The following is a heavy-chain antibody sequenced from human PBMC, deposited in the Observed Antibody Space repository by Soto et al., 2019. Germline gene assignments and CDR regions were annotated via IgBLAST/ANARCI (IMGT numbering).Heavy chain of an antibody. Sequence: QVQLVQSGAEVKKPGSSVKVSCRVSGGIFSDYAVSWVRQAPGQGLQWVGGIIPKFGTAKYARKFEDRVTLTADELTSTVYMEINNLRSEDTALYYCARDKLSSLVVETPHLFDPWGQGTLLTVSS. V-gene: IGHV1-69*12. J-gene: IGHJ5*02. CDR3: ARDKLSSLVVETPHLFDP. CDR2: IIPKFGTA. D-gene: IGHD2-21*01. CDR1: GGIFSDYA.